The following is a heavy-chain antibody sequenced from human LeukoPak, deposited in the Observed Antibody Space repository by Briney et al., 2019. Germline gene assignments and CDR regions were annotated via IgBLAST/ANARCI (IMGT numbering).Heavy chain of an antibody. J-gene: IGHJ4*02. CDR1: GGSISSYY. CDR2: IYYSGST. Sequence: SETLSHTCTVSGGSISSYYWSWIRQPPGKGLEWIGYIYYSGSTNYNPSLKSRVTISLDTSKNQFSLKLSSVTAADTAVHYCARIVPYNYGYVDNWGQGTLVTVSS. CDR3: ARIVPYNYGYVDN. D-gene: IGHD5-18*01. V-gene: IGHV4-59*01.